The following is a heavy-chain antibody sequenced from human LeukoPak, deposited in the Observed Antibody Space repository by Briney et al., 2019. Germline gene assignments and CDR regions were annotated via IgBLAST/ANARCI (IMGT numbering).Heavy chain of an antibody. Sequence: GGSLRLSCAASGFTFSSYGMHWVRQAPGMGLEWVAAISTDGINRYYADSVKGRFTISRDNSKNTLYLQMSSLRVEDMAVYHCARIRFLEFENWFDPWGQGTLVTVSS. V-gene: IGHV3-30*03. CDR3: ARIRFLEFENWFDP. D-gene: IGHD3-3*01. CDR1: GFTFSSYG. CDR2: ISTDGINR. J-gene: IGHJ5*02.